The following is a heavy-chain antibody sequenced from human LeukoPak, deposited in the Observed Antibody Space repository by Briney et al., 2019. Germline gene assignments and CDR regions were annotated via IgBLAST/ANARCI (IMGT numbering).Heavy chain of an antibody. CDR1: GFTLSNYW. CDR3: ARDTSGNYYFDY. V-gene: IGHV3-7*03. J-gene: IGHJ4*02. D-gene: IGHD3-10*01. CDR2: IKQDGSVR. Sequence: GGSLRLSCVASGFTLSNYWMSWVRQAPGKGLEWVANIKQDGSVRNYVDSVKGRFTISRDNAKNSLYLQMHSLRAEDTAVYYCARDTSGNYYFDYWGQGTLVTVSS.